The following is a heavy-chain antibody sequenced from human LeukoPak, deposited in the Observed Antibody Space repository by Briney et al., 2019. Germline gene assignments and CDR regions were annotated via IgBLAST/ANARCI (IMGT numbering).Heavy chain of an antibody. CDR1: GFTFSSYA. V-gene: IGHV3-33*01. Sequence: GGSLRLSCAASGFTFSSYAMHWVRQAPGRGLEWVPVIWYDGSHLYYADSVMGRFTISRDNSKNTLYLQMNSLRVEDTAVYYCARPSDGHYAQGGYFDYWGQGALVTVSS. J-gene: IGHJ4*02. CDR3: ARPSDGHYAQGGYFDY. D-gene: IGHD4-17*01. CDR2: IWYDGSHL.